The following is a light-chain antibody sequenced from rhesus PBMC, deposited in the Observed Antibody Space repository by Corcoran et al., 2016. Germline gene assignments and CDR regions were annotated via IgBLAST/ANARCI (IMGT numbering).Light chain of an antibody. CDR3: QHNYGTPRT. CDR1: ENVNNY. Sequence: DIQMTQSPSSLSASVGDRVTITCRTSENVNNYLNWYQQNPGKAPKLLIYKASTLQSGVPSRFSGSGSGTDYTFTISSLQSEDVATYYCQHNYGTPRTFGQGTKVEIK. V-gene: IGKV1-74*01. J-gene: IGKJ1*01. CDR2: KAS.